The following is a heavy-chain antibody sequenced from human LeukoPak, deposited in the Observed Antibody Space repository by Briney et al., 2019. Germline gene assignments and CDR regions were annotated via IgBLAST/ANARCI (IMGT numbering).Heavy chain of an antibody. D-gene: IGHD5-18*01. J-gene: IGHJ4*02. CDR2: ISYDGSNK. Sequence: GGSLRLSCAASGFTFSSYAMHWVRQAPGKGLEWVAVISYDGSNKYYADSVKGRFTISRDNSKNTLYLQMNSLRAEDTAVYYCAREIPYSYGPCFDYWGQGTLVTVSS. CDR3: AREIPYSYGPCFDY. V-gene: IGHV3-30-3*01. CDR1: GFTFSSYA.